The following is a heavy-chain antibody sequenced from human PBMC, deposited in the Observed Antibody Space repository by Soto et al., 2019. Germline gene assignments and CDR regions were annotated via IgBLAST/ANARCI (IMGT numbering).Heavy chain of an antibody. V-gene: IGHV1-18*01. D-gene: IGHD4-17*01. Sequence: QVQLVQSGAEVKKPGASVKVSCKASGYTFNTNEISWVRQAPGQGLEWMGWISAYDGNTNYAQKVQGRLTMTTDTSTNTAYMELRSLRSDDTAVYYCARDGRDYGDYDFDYWGQGTLVTVSS. J-gene: IGHJ4*02. CDR1: GYTFNTNE. CDR2: ISAYDGNT. CDR3: ARDGRDYGDYDFDY.